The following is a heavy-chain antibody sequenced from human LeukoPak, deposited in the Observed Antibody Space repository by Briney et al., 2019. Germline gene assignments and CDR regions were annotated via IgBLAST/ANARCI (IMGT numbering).Heavy chain of an antibody. V-gene: IGHV3-23*01. Sequence: GGSLRLSCAASGFTFSSYAMSWVRQAPGKGLEWVSAISGSGGSTYYADSVKGRFTISRDNSKNTLYLQMNSPRAEDTAVYYCAKGEEQWLYNLNWFDPWGQGTLVTVSS. D-gene: IGHD6-19*01. CDR2: ISGSGGST. J-gene: IGHJ5*02. CDR1: GFTFSSYA. CDR3: AKGEEQWLYNLNWFDP.